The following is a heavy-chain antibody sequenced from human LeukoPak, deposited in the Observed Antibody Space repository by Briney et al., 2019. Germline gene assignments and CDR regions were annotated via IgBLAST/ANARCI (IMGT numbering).Heavy chain of an antibody. V-gene: IGHV3-11*04. Sequence: GGSLRLSCAASGFTFSDYYMSWIRQAPGKGLEWVSYISSSGSTIYYADSVKGRFTISRDNAKNSLYLQMNSLRAEDTAVYCCARETDYGDLYDYYYYMDVWGKGTTVTVSS. CDR3: ARETDYGDLYDYYYYMDV. CDR1: GFTFSDYY. CDR2: ISSSGSTI. D-gene: IGHD4-17*01. J-gene: IGHJ6*03.